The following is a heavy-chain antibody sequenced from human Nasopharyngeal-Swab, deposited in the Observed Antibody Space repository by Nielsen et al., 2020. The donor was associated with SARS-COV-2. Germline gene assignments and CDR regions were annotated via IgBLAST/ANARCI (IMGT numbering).Heavy chain of an antibody. CDR1: GFTFSSYA. D-gene: IGHD3-3*01. Sequence: GESLKISCAASGFTFSSYAMSWVRQAPGKGLEWVSAISGSGGSTYYADSVKGRFTISRDNPKNTLYLQMNSLRAEDTAVYYCATSKGDFWSGYYTYYYFDYWGQGTLVTVSS. CDR3: ATSKGDFWSGYYTYYYFDY. V-gene: IGHV3-23*01. J-gene: IGHJ4*02. CDR2: ISGSGGST.